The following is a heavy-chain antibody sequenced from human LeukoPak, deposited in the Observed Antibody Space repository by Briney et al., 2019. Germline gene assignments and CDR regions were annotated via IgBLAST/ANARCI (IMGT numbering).Heavy chain of an antibody. D-gene: IGHD6-13*01. V-gene: IGHV1-8*01. CDR1: GYTFTSYD. CDR2: MNPNSGNT. CDR3: ARVGSSSWYSRFDP. J-gene: IGHJ5*02. Sequence: ASVKVSCKASGYTFTSYDINWVRQATGQGLECMGWMNPNSGNTGYAQKFQGRVTMTRNTSISTAYMELSSLRSEDTAVYYCARVGSSSWYSRFDPWGQGTLVTVSS.